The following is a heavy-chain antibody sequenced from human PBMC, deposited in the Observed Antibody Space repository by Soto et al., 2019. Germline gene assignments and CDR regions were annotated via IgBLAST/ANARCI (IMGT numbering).Heavy chain of an antibody. CDR1: GGTFSSYA. J-gene: IGHJ4*02. Sequence: QVQLVQSGAEVKKPGSSVKVSCKASGGTFSSYAISWVRQAPGQGLEWMGGFIPIFGTANYAQKFQGRVTINTDGPSSTAYMVLRRLRSEDTVVYYCGRESRYCSGGSCYFLAGIDYWGQGTLVTVSS. CDR2: FIPIFGTA. D-gene: IGHD2-15*01. V-gene: IGHV1-69*05. CDR3: GRESRYCSGGSCYFLAGIDY.